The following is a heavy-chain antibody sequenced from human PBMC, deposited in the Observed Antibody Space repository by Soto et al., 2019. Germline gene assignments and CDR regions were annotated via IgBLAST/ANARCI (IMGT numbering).Heavy chain of an antibody. J-gene: IGHJ4*02. CDR1: GGSISSGGYY. D-gene: IGHD6-19*01. CDR3: ARGVAGTKGSNSGNFDY. Sequence: QVQLQESGPGLVKPSQTLSLTCTVSGGSISSGGYYWSWIRQHPGKGLEWIGYIYYSGSTYYNPSLKSRVTISVDTSKNQFSLKLSSVTAADTAVYYCARGVAGTKGSNSGNFDYWGQGTLVTVSS. V-gene: IGHV4-31*03. CDR2: IYYSGST.